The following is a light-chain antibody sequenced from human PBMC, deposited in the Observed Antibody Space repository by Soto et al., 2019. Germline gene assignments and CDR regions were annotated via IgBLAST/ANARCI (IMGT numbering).Light chain of an antibody. CDR2: DAS. J-gene: IGKJ2*01. Sequence: EIVLTQSPATLSLSPGERATLSCRASQSVGSYLAWYQHKPGQAPRLLIYDASNRATGIPARFSGSGSGTDFTLTISSLEPEDFAVYYCQQRSNWPHTFGPGTKLEIK. CDR3: QQRSNWPHT. CDR1: QSVGSY. V-gene: IGKV3-11*01.